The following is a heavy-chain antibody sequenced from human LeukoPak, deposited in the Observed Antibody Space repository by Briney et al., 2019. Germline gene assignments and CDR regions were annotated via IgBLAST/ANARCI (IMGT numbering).Heavy chain of an antibody. D-gene: IGHD3-22*01. Sequence: GASVKVSCKASGYTFTSYYLHRVRQAPGQGLGWMGIINPSGGSTSYAQKFQGRVTMIRDTSTSTVYMELSSLRSEDTAVYYCARVTPHYYDSSGYYSLAYWGQGTLVTVSS. V-gene: IGHV1-46*01. CDR3: ARVTPHYYDSSGYYSLAY. CDR2: INPSGGST. J-gene: IGHJ4*02. CDR1: GYTFTSYY.